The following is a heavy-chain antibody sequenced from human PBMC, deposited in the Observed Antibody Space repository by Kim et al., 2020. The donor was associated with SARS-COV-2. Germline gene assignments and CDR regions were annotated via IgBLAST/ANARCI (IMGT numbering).Heavy chain of an antibody. V-gene: IGHV4-34*01. CDR3: ARGGGMVRVFGG. D-gene: IGHD3-10*01. CDR1: GGSFSGYY. CDR2: INHSGST. Sequence: SETLSLTCAVYGGSFSGYYWSWIRQPPGKGLEWIGEINHSGSTNYNPSLKSRVTISVDTSKNQFSLKLSSVTAADTAVYYCARGGGMVRVFGGWGQGTMVTVSS. J-gene: IGHJ3*01.